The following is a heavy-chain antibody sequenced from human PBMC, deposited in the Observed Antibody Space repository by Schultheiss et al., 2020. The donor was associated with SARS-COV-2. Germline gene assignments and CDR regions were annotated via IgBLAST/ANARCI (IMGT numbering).Heavy chain of an antibody. CDR2: INAGNGNT. D-gene: IGHD6-19*01. CDR3: ARDRGSGWTFDY. J-gene: IGHJ4*02. Sequence: ASVKVSCKASGYTFTSYTMHWVRQAPGQRLEWMGWINAGNGNTKYSLKFQGRVTMTTDTSTSTAYMELSSLRSEDTAVYYCARDRGSGWTFDYWGQGTLVTVSS. V-gene: IGHV1-3*01. CDR1: GYTFTSYT.